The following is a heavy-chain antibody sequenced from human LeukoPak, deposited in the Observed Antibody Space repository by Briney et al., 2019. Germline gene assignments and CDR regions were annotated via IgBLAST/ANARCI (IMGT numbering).Heavy chain of an antibody. D-gene: IGHD4-17*01. CDR3: ARGLDYEGAFDI. CDR1: GFTFSSYS. CDR2: ISSSSYI. V-gene: IGHV3-21*01. Sequence: GGSLRLSCAASGFTFSSYSMNWVRQAPGKGLEWVSSISSSSYIYYADSVKGRFTISRDNAKNSLYLQMNSLRAEDTAVYYCARGLDYEGAFDIWGQGTMVTVSS. J-gene: IGHJ3*02.